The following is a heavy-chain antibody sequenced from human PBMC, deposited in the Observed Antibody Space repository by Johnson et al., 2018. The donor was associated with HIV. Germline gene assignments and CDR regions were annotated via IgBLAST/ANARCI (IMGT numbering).Heavy chain of an antibody. V-gene: IGHV3-9*01. J-gene: IGHJ3*02. Sequence: VQLVESGGGLVQPGRSLRLSCAASGFTFDDYAMHWVRQAPGKGLEWVSGISWNSGSIGYADSAKGRFTISRDNAKNSLYLQMNSLRAEDTAVYYCARDPDLDAFDIWGQGTMVTVSS. CDR1: GFTFDDYA. D-gene: IGHD1-14*01. CDR3: ARDPDLDAFDI. CDR2: ISWNSGSI.